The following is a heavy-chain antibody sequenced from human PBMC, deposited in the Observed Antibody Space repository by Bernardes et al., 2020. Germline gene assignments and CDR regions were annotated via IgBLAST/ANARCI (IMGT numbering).Heavy chain of an antibody. CDR1: GFTFSSYG. CDR2: IWYDGSNK. Sequence: VGSLRLSCAASGFTFSSYGMHWVRQAPGKGLEWVAVIWYDGSNKYYADPVKGRFTISRDNSKNTLYLQMNSLRAEDTAVYYCARDGSIAVAGTVDYWGQGTLVTVSS. D-gene: IGHD6-19*01. J-gene: IGHJ4*02. CDR3: ARDGSIAVAGTVDY. V-gene: IGHV3-33*01.